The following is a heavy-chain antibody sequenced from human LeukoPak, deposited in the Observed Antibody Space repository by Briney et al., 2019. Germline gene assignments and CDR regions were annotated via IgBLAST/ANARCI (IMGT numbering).Heavy chain of an antibody. D-gene: IGHD6-13*01. CDR1: GGSFSGYY. V-gene: IGHV4-34*01. Sequence: SETLSLTCAAYGGSFSGYYWSWIRQPPGKGLEWIGEINHSGSTNYNPSLKSRVTISVDTSKNQFSLKLSSVTAADTAVYYCARDKQQLVPWFDPWGQGTLVTVSS. CDR2: INHSGST. CDR3: ARDKQQLVPWFDP. J-gene: IGHJ5*02.